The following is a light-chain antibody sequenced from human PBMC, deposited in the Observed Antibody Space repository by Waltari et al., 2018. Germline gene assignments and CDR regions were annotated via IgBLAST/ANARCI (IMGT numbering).Light chain of an antibody. CDR1: QSITLY. V-gene: IGKV1-39*01. J-gene: IGKJ2*01. CDR2: AAS. CDR3: QQSYKTPYT. Sequence: DIQMTQSPSSLSASVGDKVTITCRASQSITLYVDWYQQKPGKAPKLLIHAASTLQTGVPSRFSGSGSGTEFTVTISSVQSEDFATYYCQQSYKTPYTFGQGTKLEI.